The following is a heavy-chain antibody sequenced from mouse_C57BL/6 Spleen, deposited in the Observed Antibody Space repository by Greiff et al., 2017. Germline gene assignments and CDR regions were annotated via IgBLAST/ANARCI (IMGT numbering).Heavy chain of an antibody. Sequence: VQLQQSGPVLVKPGASVKMSCKASGYTFTDYYMNWVKQSHGKSLECIGVINPYNGGTSYNQKFKGKATLTVDKSSSTAYMELNSLTSEDSAVYYCARLLYDYDEAYWGQGTLVTVSA. V-gene: IGHV1-19*01. D-gene: IGHD2-4*01. CDR3: ARLLYDYDEAY. CDR1: GYTFTDYY. J-gene: IGHJ3*01. CDR2: INPYNGGT.